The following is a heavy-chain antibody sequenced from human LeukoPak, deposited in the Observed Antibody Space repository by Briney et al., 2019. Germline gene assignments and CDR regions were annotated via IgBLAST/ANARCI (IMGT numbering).Heavy chain of an antibody. V-gene: IGHV3-74*01. Sequence: GGSLRLSCAASGFTFSSCWMHWVRQAPGKGLVWVSRINSDGTTINYADSVKGRFTISKDDAKNTLYLQMNSLRVEDTAAYYCVRVPTSWFDPWGQGTLVTVSS. CDR3: VRVPTSWFDP. D-gene: IGHD1-1*01. J-gene: IGHJ5*02. CDR1: GFTFSSCW. CDR2: INSDGTTI.